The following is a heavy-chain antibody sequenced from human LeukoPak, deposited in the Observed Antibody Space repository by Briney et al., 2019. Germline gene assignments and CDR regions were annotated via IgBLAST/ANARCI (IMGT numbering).Heavy chain of an antibody. CDR1: GGSISSSSYY. J-gene: IGHJ5*02. D-gene: IGHD6-13*01. CDR3: ARLPETVPIAAAGA. Sequence: KSSETLSLTCTVSGGSISSSSYYWGWIRQPPGKGLEWIGSIYYSGGTYYTPSLKSRVTISVDTSKNQFSLKLSSVTAADTAVYYCARLPETVPIAAAGAWGQGTLVTASS. CDR2: IYYSGGT. V-gene: IGHV4-39*01.